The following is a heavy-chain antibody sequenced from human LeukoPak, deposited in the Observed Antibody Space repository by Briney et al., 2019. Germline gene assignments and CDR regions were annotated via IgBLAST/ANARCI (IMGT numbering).Heavy chain of an antibody. J-gene: IGHJ4*02. CDR1: GFTFSSYA. D-gene: IGHD3-22*01. CDR2: ISGSGGST. Sequence: GGSLRLSCAASGFTFSSYAMSWVRRAPGKGLEWVSAISGSGGSTYYADSVKGRFTISRDNSKNTLYLQMNSLRAEDTAVYYCAKVWRPSYYYDSSGYYYGSNSGDYWGQGTLVTVSS. V-gene: IGHV3-23*01. CDR3: AKVWRPSYYYDSSGYYYGSNSGDY.